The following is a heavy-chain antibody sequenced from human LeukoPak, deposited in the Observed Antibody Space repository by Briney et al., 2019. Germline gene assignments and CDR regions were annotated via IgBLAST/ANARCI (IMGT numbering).Heavy chain of an antibody. CDR1: GYTFTSYG. CDR3: ARAYDSSGYTDY. Sequence: ASVKVSCKASGYTFTSYGISRVRHAPGQGLEWMGWISAYNGNTNYAQKLQGRVTMTTDTSTSTAYMELRSLRSDDTAVYYCARAYDSSGYTDYWGQGTLVTVSS. J-gene: IGHJ4*02. CDR2: ISAYNGNT. D-gene: IGHD3-22*01. V-gene: IGHV1-18*01.